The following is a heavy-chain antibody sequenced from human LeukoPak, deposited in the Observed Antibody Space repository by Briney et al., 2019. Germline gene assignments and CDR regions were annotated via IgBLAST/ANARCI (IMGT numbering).Heavy chain of an antibody. CDR3: ARGGDSSSWYYFDY. CDR1: GGSISSYY. CDR2: IYYSGST. Sequence: PSETLSLTCTVSGGSISSYYWGWIRQPPGKGLEWIGTIYYSGSTYYNPSLKSRVTISVDTSKNQFSLKLSSVTAADTAVYYCARGGDSSSWYYFDYWGQGTLVTVSS. D-gene: IGHD6-13*01. J-gene: IGHJ4*02. V-gene: IGHV4-39*07.